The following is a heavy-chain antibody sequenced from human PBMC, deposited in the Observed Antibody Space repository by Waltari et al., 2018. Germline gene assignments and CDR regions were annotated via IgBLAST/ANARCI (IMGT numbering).Heavy chain of an antibody. J-gene: IGHJ4*02. CDR1: GFAFSTYA. Sequence: EAQLFESGAGLVQPGGSLCLCCASAGFAFSTYAMTGVRKAPGKGREWVSRINGGGSPTHYADSVKGRFTISRDDSKNTLFLEMNSLRGEDTAVYYCAKDLRDYSNDYWGQGTLVTVSS. CDR2: INGGGSPT. V-gene: IGHV3-23*03. D-gene: IGHD4-4*01. CDR3: AKDLRDYSNDY.